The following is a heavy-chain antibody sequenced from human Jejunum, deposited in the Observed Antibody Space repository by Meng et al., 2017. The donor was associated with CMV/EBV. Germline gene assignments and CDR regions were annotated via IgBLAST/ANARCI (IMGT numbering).Heavy chain of an antibody. CDR1: FPFGDYW. J-gene: IGHJ6*02. CDR3: ARGGRGNYYYYYGMDV. V-gene: IGHV3-7*01. Sequence: FPFGDYWMTWVRQAPGGGLEWVADIKQDEGEKFFVDSVKGRFTISRDNAKNSLYLQMNSLRAEDTAVYYCARGGRGNYYYYYGMDVWGQGTTVTVS. CDR2: IKQDEGEK. D-gene: IGHD3-16*01.